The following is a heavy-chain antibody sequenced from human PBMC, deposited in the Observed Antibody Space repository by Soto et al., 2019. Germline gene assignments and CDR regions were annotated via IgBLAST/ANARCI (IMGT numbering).Heavy chain of an antibody. D-gene: IGHD2-8*01. V-gene: IGHV1-69*06. Sequence: QVQLVQSGAEVKKPGSSVKVSCKASGDTFTTNSLNWVRQAPGQGLEWMGGIIPVVGTTKYAQKYQDRVTITGDKSTNTAYMALSSLRSDDTAGYYCARGLLYATTYFDYWGQGTPVTVSS. CDR1: GDTFTTNS. CDR2: IIPVVGTT. J-gene: IGHJ4*02. CDR3: ARGLLYATTYFDY.